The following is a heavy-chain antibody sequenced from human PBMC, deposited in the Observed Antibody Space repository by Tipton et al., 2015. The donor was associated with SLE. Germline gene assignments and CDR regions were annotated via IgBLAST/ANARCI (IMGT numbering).Heavy chain of an antibody. CDR1: GGSISSYY. CDR2: INHSGST. Sequence: TLSLTCTVSGGSISSYYWSWIRQPPGKGLEWIGEINHSGSTTYNPSLKSRVTISIDMSKNQFSLKLRSVTAADTAVYYCARGTSSDILTGPFDSWGQGTLVTVSS. J-gene: IGHJ4*02. V-gene: IGHV4-34*01. D-gene: IGHD3-9*01. CDR3: ARGTSSDILTGPFDS.